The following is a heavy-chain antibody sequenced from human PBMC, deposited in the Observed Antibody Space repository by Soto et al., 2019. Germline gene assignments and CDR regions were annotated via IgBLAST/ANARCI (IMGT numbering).Heavy chain of an antibody. CDR3: ARALGYCSGGSCYPLDWFDP. V-gene: IGHV4-31*03. CDR1: GGSISSGGSY. D-gene: IGHD2-15*01. Sequence: PSETLSLTCTVSGGSISSGGSYWSWIRQHPGKGLEWIGYISYSGSTYYNPSLKSRVTISVDTSKNRFSLRLSSVTAADTAVYYCARALGYCSGGSCYPLDWFDPWGQGTLVTVSS. CDR2: ISYSGST. J-gene: IGHJ5*02.